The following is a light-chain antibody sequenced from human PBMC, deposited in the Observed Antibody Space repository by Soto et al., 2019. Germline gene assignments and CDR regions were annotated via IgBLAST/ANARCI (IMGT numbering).Light chain of an antibody. CDR1: QSVSSSY. Sequence: IVLTQSPATLSLSPGERATLSCRASQSVSSSYLAWYQQKPGQAPRLLIYGASSRATGIPDRFSGSGSGTEFTLTISSLQSEDFAVYYCHHYHNWPMTFGQGTRLEIK. CDR2: GAS. CDR3: HHYHNWPMT. V-gene: IGKV3D-20*02. J-gene: IGKJ5*01.